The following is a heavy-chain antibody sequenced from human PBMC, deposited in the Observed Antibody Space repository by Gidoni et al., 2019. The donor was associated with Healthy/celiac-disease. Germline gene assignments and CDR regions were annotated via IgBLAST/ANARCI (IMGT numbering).Heavy chain of an antibody. J-gene: IGHJ3*02. V-gene: IGHV1-69*01. CDR3: ATFQRKHQTLYCTNGVCYEGAFDI. Sequence: QVQLVQSGAEVKKPGSSVKVSCKASGGTFRSYAISWVRPAPGQGLEWMGGIIPICGTANYEQKFQGRVTITADESTSTAYMELSSLRSEDTAVYYCATFQRKHQTLYCTNGVCYEGAFDIWGQGTMVTVSS. CDR2: IIPICGTA. CDR1: GGTFRSYA. D-gene: IGHD2-8*01.